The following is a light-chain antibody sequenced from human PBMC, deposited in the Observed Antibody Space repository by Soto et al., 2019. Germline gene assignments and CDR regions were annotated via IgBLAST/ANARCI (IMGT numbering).Light chain of an antibody. V-gene: IGKV3-20*01. CDR3: QQYGDSPL. J-gene: IGKJ3*01. Sequence: EMVLTQSPGTLSLSPGERASLSCRASQSVSSSYLAWYQQKPGQAPRLLIYGASNRATGIPARFSGSGSGTDFTLTISSLEPEDFAVYYCQQYGDSPLFGPGTKVDI. CDR2: GAS. CDR1: QSVSSSY.